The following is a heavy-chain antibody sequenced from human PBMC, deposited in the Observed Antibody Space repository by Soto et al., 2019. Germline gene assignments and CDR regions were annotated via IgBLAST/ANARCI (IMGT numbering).Heavy chain of an antibody. Sequence: SETLSLTCTVSGGSVISGSYYWIWIRQPPGKGLEWIGYIYYSGSTNYNPSLKSRVTISVDTSKNQFSLKLSSVTAADTAVYYCARDYRGSSDYWGQGTLVTVSS. CDR2: IYYSGST. D-gene: IGHD3-10*01. V-gene: IGHV4-61*01. CDR3: ARDYRGSSDY. CDR1: GGSVISGSYY. J-gene: IGHJ4*02.